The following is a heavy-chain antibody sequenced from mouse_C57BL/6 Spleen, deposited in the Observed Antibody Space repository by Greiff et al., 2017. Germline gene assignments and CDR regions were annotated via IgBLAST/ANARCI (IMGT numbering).Heavy chain of an antibody. Sequence: QVQLQQPGTELVKPGASVKLSCKASGYTFTSYWMHWVKQRPGQGLEWIGNIYPCNGGTNYNEKFKSKATLTVDKSSSTAYMQLSSLTSEDSAVYYCARDYGSSYWYFDVWGTGTTVTVSS. CDR2: IYPCNGGT. J-gene: IGHJ1*03. CDR3: ARDYGSSYWYFDV. V-gene: IGHV1-53*01. CDR1: GYTFTSYW. D-gene: IGHD1-1*01.